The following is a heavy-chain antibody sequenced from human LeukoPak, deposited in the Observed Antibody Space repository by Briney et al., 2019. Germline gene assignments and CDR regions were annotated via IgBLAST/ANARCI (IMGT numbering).Heavy chain of an antibody. CDR2: IYPGDSDT. D-gene: IGHD2-21*02. Sequence: GVSLQISCKGYGYSFTSYWIGWVRPMPGKGLEWMGIIYPGDSDTRYSPSFQGQVTISADKSISTAYLQRSSLKASDTAMYYCARIVVVTAKTPDYWGQGTLVTVSS. CDR3: ARIVVVTAKTPDY. CDR1: GYSFTSYW. J-gene: IGHJ4*02. V-gene: IGHV5-51*01.